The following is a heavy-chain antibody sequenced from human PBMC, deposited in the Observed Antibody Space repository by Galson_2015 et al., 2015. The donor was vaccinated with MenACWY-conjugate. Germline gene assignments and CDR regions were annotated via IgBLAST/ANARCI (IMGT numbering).Heavy chain of an antibody. D-gene: IGHD6-19*01. CDR1: GYTFTNYF. V-gene: IGHV1-46*01. CDR2: LNPVGGST. CDR3: ARGRDSSGWYYFDY. Sequence: SVKVSCKASGYTFTNYFMHWVRQAPGQGLEWMGILNPVGGSTTYAQKFQGRVTMTRDTSTSTVYMELSSLRSEDTALYYCARGRDSSGWYYFDYWGQGTLVTVSS. J-gene: IGHJ4*02.